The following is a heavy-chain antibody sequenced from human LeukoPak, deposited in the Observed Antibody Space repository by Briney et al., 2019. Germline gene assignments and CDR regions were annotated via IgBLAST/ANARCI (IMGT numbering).Heavy chain of an antibody. Sequence: PGGSLRLSCAASGFTFSSYVMHWVRQAPGKGLEYVSAISSNGGSTYYANSVKGRFTISRDNSKNTLSLQMGSLRAEDMAVYYCARDDDYDCSSTSCYVDYWGQGTLVTVSS. CDR1: GFTFSSYV. D-gene: IGHD2-2*01. J-gene: IGHJ4*02. CDR3: ARDDDYDCSSTSCYVDY. CDR2: ISSNGGST. V-gene: IGHV3-64*01.